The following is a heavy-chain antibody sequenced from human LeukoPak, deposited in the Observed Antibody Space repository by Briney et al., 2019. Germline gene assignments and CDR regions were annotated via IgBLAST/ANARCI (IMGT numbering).Heavy chain of an antibody. D-gene: IGHD2-15*01. CDR1: GGTFSSYA. V-gene: IGHV1-69*06. CDR2: IIPIFGTA. J-gene: IGHJ5*02. CDR3: ARDGGYCSGGSCYSVRKNWFDP. Sequence: GASVKVSCKASGGTFSSYAISWVRQAPGQGLEWMGGIIPIFGTANYAQKFQGRVTITADKSTSTAYMELSRLRSDDTAVYYCARDGGYCSGGSCYSVRKNWFDPWGQGTLVTVSS.